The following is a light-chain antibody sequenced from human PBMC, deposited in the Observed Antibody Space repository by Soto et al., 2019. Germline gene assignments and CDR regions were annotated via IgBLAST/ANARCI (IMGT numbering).Light chain of an antibody. CDR3: QQYATSPLT. CDR2: GTS. J-gene: IGKJ4*01. Sequence: EIVLTQSPGTLPLSPGERATLSCRASQSLSSSYLAWYLQKPGQAPRLLIFGTSNKATGVPDRFSGSGSGTDFTLIIARLEPEDFGMYYCQQYATSPLTFGGGTKVEI. CDR1: QSLSSSY. V-gene: IGKV3-20*01.